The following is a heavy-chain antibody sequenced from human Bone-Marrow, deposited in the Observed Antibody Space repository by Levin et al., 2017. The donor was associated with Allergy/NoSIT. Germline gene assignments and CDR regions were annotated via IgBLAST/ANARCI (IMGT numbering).Heavy chain of an antibody. CDR1: GGSISSYY. J-gene: IGHJ4*02. Sequence: SQTLSLTCTVSGGSISSYYWSWIRQPPGKGLEWIGYIYYSGSTNYNPSLKSRVTISVDTSKNQFSLKLSSVTAADTAVYYCARGWPFDYWGQGTLVTVSS. V-gene: IGHV4-59*01. D-gene: IGHD2-15*01. CDR3: ARGWPFDY. CDR2: IYYSGST.